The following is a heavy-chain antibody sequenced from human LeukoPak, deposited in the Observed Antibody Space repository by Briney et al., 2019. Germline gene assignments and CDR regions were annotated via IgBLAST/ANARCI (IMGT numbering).Heavy chain of an antibody. V-gene: IGHV1-18*01. CDR3: ARVHASLGTIFGVVTPDAFDI. CDR1: GYTFTSYG. J-gene: IGHJ3*02. D-gene: IGHD3-3*01. CDR2: ISAYNGNT. Sequence: VASVKVSCKASGYTFTSYGISWVRQAPGQGLVWMGWISAYNGNTNYAQKLQGRVTMTTDTSTSTAYMELRSLRSDDTAVYYCARVHASLGTIFGVVTPDAFDIWGQGTMVTVSS.